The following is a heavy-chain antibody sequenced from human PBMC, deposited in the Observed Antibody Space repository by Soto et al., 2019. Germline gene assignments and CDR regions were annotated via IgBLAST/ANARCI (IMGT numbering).Heavy chain of an antibody. J-gene: IGHJ3*01. D-gene: IGHD6-13*01. V-gene: IGHV3-7*01. CDR2: INQDGSGQ. Sequence: EVQLMESGGGLVQPGGSLRLSCEDSGFTFSYYWMTWVRQAPGKGLEWVANINQDGSGQYYVDSVKGRFTISRDNAKKSVYLQMSSLRVDDTAVYFCARDILVGAGTARAFDVWGQGTTVIVSS. CDR3: ARDILVGAGTARAFDV. CDR1: GFTFSYYW.